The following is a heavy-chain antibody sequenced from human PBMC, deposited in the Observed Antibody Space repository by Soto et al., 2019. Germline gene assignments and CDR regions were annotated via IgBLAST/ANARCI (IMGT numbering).Heavy chain of an antibody. CDR2: INHSGST. V-gene: IGHV4-34*01. Sequence: QVQLQQWGAGLLKPSETLSLTCAVYGGSFSGYYWSWIRQPPGKGLEWIGEINHSGSTNYNPSLKSRVTISVDTSKNQFSLKLSSVTAADTAVYYCARGSLLLWFGSSVGWYNWFDPWGQGTLVTVSS. J-gene: IGHJ5*02. CDR1: GGSFSGYY. D-gene: IGHD3-10*01. CDR3: ARGSLLLWFGSSVGWYNWFDP.